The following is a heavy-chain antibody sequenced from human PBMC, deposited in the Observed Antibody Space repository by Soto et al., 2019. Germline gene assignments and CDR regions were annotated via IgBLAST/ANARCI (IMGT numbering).Heavy chain of an antibody. CDR1: AYTFTSYY. CDR3: ARDQVPYYYDSSDPVDAFDI. V-gene: IGHV1-46*01. Sequence: SVKVSCKASAYTFTSYYMHWVRQAPGQGLEWMGIINPSGGSTSYAQKFQGRVTMTRDTSTSTVYMELSSLRSEDTAVYYCARDQVPYYYDSSDPVDAFDIWGQGTMVTASS. D-gene: IGHD3-22*01. CDR2: INPSGGST. J-gene: IGHJ3*02.